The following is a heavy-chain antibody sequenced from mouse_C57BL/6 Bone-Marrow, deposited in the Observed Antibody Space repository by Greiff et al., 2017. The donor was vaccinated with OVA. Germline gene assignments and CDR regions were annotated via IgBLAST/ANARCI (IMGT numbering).Heavy chain of an antibody. J-gene: IGHJ4*01. Sequence: VKQSCKASGYTFTSYWMHWVKQRPIQGLEWIGNIDPSDSETHYNQKFKDKATLTVDKSSSTAYMQLSSLTSEDSAVYYCARSAPSYYGSSYDAMDYWGQGTSVTVSS. CDR2: IDPSDSET. CDR3: ARSAPSYYGSSYDAMDY. D-gene: IGHD1-1*01. CDR1: GYTFTSYW. V-gene: IGHV1-52*01.